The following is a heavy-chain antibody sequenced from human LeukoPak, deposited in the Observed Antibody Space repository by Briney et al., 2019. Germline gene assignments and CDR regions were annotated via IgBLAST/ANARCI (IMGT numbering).Heavy chain of an antibody. Sequence: GESLKISCKGSGYSFTSYWIGWVRQMPGKGLEWMGIIYPGDSDTRYSPSFQGQVTISADKSISTAYLQWSSLKASDTAMYYCARPHGSSSWYPNAFDIWGQGTMVTVPS. V-gene: IGHV5-51*01. CDR3: ARPHGSSSWYPNAFDI. CDR1: GYSFTSYW. J-gene: IGHJ3*02. CDR2: IYPGDSDT. D-gene: IGHD6-13*01.